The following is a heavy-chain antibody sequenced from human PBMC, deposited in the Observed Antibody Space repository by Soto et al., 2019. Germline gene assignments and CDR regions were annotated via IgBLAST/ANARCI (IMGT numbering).Heavy chain of an antibody. V-gene: IGHV1-69*13. D-gene: IGHD6-6*01. Sequence: ASVKVSCKASGGTFSSYAISWVRQAPGQGLEWMGGIIPIFGTANYAQKLQGRVTITADESMSTAYMELSSLRSEDTAVYYCARGSIAARPSLVTYYYYGMDVWGQGTTVTVSS. CDR2: IIPIFGTA. CDR1: GGTFSSYA. J-gene: IGHJ6*02. CDR3: ARGSIAARPSLVTYYYYGMDV.